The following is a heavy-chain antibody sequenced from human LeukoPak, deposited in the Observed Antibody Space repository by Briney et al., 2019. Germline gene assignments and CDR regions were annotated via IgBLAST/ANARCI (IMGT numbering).Heavy chain of an antibody. Sequence: SETLSLTCTVSGGSISSGDYYWRWIRQPPGKGLEWIGYMYYRGSTYYNPSLKSRVTISLDTSKNQFSLKLSSVTAADTAVYYCARPYYYDSRIDPWGQGTLVTVSS. CDR2: MYYRGST. V-gene: IGHV4-30-4*01. D-gene: IGHD3-22*01. CDR3: ARPYYYDSRIDP. CDR1: GGSISSGDYY. J-gene: IGHJ5*02.